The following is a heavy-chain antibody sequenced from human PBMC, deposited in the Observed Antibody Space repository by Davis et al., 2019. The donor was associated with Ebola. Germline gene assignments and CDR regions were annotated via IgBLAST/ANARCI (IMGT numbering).Heavy chain of an antibody. CDR3: ARESDIVANDY. J-gene: IGHJ4*02. D-gene: IGHD5-12*01. CDR1: GFTFSSYA. V-gene: IGHV3-30-3*01. CDR2: ISYDGSNK. Sequence: PGGSLRLSCAASGFTFSSYAMHWVRQAPGKGLEWVAVISYDGSNKYYADSVKGRFTISRDNSKNTLYLQMNSLRAEDTAVYYCARESDIVANDYWGQGTLVTVSS.